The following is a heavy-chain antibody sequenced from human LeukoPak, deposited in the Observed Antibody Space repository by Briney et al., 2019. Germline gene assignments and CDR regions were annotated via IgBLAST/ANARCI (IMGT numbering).Heavy chain of an antibody. J-gene: IGHJ1*01. D-gene: IGHD3-10*01. CDR3: ARGPRDGSGSSYFQH. V-gene: IGHV1-8*01. CDR2: MNPNSGNT. CDR1: GYTFTTYD. Sequence: ASVKVSCKASGYTFTTYDINWVRQATGQGLEWMGWMNPNSGNTGFAPKFQGRVTMTRNTSISTAYMELSSLTSEDTAVYYCARGPRDGSGSSYFQHWGQGTLVTVSS.